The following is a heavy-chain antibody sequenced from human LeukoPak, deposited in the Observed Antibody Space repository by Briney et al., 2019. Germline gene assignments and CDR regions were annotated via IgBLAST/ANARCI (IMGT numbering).Heavy chain of an antibody. Sequence: GGSLRLSCTVFGFTVSTNYMSWVRQAPGKGLEWVSVIYSGGSTYYADSVKGRFTISRDNSKNTLYLQMNSLRAEDTAVYYCARRGYGDYAPFDYWGQGTLVTVSS. CDR2: IYSGGST. J-gene: IGHJ4*02. D-gene: IGHD4-17*01. V-gene: IGHV3-66*04. CDR1: GFTVSTNY. CDR3: ARRGYGDYAPFDY.